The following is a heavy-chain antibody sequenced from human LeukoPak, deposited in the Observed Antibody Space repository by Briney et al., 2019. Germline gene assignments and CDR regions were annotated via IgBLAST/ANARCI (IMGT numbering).Heavy chain of an antibody. CDR3: ARAGGSGLIDY. V-gene: IGHV4-39*07. CDR1: GGSLSSALYH. Sequence: SETLSLTCTVSGGSLSSALYHWGWIRQPPGKNLEWLGSVYYTGSTHNNPSLKSRVTISVDTSKNQFSLKLSSVTAADTAVYYCARAGGSGLIDYWGQGTLVTVSS. J-gene: IGHJ4*02. CDR2: VYYTGST. D-gene: IGHD6-19*01.